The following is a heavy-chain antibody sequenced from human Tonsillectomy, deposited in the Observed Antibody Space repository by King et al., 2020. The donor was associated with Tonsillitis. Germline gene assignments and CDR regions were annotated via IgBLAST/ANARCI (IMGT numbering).Heavy chain of an antibody. CDR3: AGTTDSSGQTGSLDV. D-gene: IGHD3-22*01. V-gene: IGHV3-30-3*01. CDR1: GFTFSSYA. J-gene: IGHJ6*02. CDR2: ISYDGSNK. Sequence: VQLVESGGGVVQPGRSLRLSCAASGFTFSSYAMHWVRQAPGKGLDWVAVISYDGSNKYYADSVKGRFTISRDNSKNTLYLQMNSLRAEDTAVYYCAGTTDSSGQTGSLDVWGQGTTVTVSS.